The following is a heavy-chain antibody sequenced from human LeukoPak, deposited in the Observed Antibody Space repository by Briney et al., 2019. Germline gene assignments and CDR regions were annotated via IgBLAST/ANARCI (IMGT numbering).Heavy chain of an antibody. CDR3: GEVQTGNKFDY. CDR2: ISASGDNT. CDR1: GFTFRKFA. D-gene: IGHD1-1*01. V-gene: IGHV3-23*01. Sequence: GGSLRLSCAASGFTFRKFAMSWVRQAPGKGLEWVSAISASGDNTYYADSVKGRFTISRDNSKNTLYLQMNSPRAEDTAVYYCGEVQTGNKFDYWGRGTQVIVSS. J-gene: IGHJ4*02.